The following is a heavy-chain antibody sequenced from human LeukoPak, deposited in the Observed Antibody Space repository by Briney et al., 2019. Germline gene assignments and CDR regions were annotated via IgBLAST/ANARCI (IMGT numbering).Heavy chain of an antibody. V-gene: IGHV4-39*01. CDR2: IYYSGST. Sequence: SETQSLTCTVSGGSISSSYYWGWIRQPPGKGLEWIGSIYYSGSTYYNPSLKSRVTISVDTSKNQFSLKLSSVTAADTAVYYCARPTSTVTFDYWGQGTLVTVSS. D-gene: IGHD4-17*01. CDR3: ARPTSTVTFDY. J-gene: IGHJ4*02. CDR1: GGSISSSYY.